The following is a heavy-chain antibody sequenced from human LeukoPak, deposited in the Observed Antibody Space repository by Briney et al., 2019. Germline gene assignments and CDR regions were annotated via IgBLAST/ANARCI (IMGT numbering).Heavy chain of an antibody. CDR3: AKDRYGDYEYYFDY. J-gene: IGHJ4*02. CDR2: LSGAGLRT. CDR1: GFTFKSFA. Sequence: GGSLRLSCAASGFTFKSFAMTWVRQAPGKGLEWASSLSGAGLRTYYADSVKGRFTISRDNSKNTLYLHMNSLTGDDTAVYYCAKDRYGDYEYYFDYWGQGTLVTVSS. D-gene: IGHD5-12*01. V-gene: IGHV3-23*01.